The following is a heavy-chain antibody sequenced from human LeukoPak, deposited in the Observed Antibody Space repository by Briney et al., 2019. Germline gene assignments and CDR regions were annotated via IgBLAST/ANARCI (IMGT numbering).Heavy chain of an antibody. CDR2: INAGNGNR. CDR3: ARTTRSWYEDNDAFDI. Sequence: AASVKVSCKASGYTFTSYAMHWVRQAPGQRPEWMGWINAGNGNRRYSEKFQGRVTITRDTSASTANMELSSLRSEDTAVYYCARTTRSWYEDNDAFDIWGQGTTVTVSS. V-gene: IGHV1-3*01. D-gene: IGHD6-13*01. CDR1: GYTFTSYA. J-gene: IGHJ3*02.